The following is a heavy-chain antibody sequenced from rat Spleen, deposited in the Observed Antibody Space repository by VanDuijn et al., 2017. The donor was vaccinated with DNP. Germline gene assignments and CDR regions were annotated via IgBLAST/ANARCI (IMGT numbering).Heavy chain of an antibody. CDR1: GYSISTSYR. V-gene: IGHV3-3*01. Sequence: EVQLQESGPGLVKPSQSLSLTCSVTGYSISTSYRWNWIRKFPGHKLEWMGYINSAGSIEYNPSLKGRISITSDTSKNQFFLQVNSVTTEDTATYYCAVGWYFDFWGPGTMVTVSS. J-gene: IGHJ1*01. CDR3: AVGWYFDF. CDR2: INSAGSI.